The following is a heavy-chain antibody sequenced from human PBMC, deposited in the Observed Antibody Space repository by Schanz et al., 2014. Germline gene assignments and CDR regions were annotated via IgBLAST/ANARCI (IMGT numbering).Heavy chain of an antibody. J-gene: IGHJ3*02. CDR2: TSTDGTKT. CDR3: AKCIGWYGRCAFDI. V-gene: IGHV3-30*18. Sequence: VQLVESGGGLVKPGGSLRLSCAASGFTSSNAWMSWVRQAPGQGLEKVAVTSTDGTKTYYAASVRGRFTISRDNSKNTLYLQMNSLIAEDTAVYYCAKCIGWYGRCAFDIWGQGTMVTVSS. D-gene: IGHD6-19*01. CDR1: GFTSSNAW.